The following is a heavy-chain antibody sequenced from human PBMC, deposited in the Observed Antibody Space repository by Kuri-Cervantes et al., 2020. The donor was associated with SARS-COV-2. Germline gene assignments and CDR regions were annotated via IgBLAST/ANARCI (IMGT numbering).Heavy chain of an antibody. CDR3: ARVLWSGSASRRRVTEYYFDY. D-gene: IGHD3-3*01. CDR1: AGSTSSISYY. Sequence: SETLSPTCTVAAGSTSSISYYWGWIRQPPGKGLEGFGEIKHSGNTNYNPSLKCRVTISVDTSKDQFSLKLCSVTNADTVVYYCARVLWSGSASRRRVTEYYFDYWGQGTLVTVSS. V-gene: IGHV4-39*07. CDR2: IKHSGNT. J-gene: IGHJ4*02.